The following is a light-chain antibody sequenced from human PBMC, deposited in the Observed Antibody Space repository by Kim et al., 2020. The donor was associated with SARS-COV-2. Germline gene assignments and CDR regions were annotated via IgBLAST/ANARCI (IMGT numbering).Light chain of an antibody. J-gene: IGKJ2*01. Sequence: DIQMTQSPSTLSASVGDRVTITCRASQSINTWLAWHQQKPGKAPKVLIYDASSLESGVPSRFSGSGSGTEFTLTISSLQSDDFASYYCQQYKSFPQTFGQVTKLEI. CDR2: DAS. CDR3: QQYKSFPQT. CDR1: QSINTW. V-gene: IGKV1-5*01.